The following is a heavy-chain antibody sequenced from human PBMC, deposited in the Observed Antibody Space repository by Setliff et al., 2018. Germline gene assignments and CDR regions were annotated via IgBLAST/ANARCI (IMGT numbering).Heavy chain of an antibody. V-gene: IGHV5-51*01. Sequence: GESLKISCKGSGYSFTSYWIGWVRQMPGKGLEWMGIIYPGDSDTRYSPSSQGQVTISTDKSISTAYLQWSSLKASDTAMYYCARRRYYDSSGYYYFDYWGQGTLVTVSS. D-gene: IGHD3-22*01. CDR1: GYSFTSYW. J-gene: IGHJ4*02. CDR2: IYPGDSDT. CDR3: ARRRYYDSSGYYYFDY.